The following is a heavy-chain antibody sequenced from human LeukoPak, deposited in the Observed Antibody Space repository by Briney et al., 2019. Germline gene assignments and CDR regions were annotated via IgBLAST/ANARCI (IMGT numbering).Heavy chain of an antibody. J-gene: IGHJ4*02. D-gene: IGHD3-22*01. CDR2: IRSKAYGGTT. CDR1: GFTFGDYA. CDR3: TRSPNYYDSSGYPVGY. Sequence: GGSLRLSCTASGFTFGDYAMSWFRQAPGKGLEWVGFIRSKAYGGTTEYAASVKGRFTISRDDSKSIAYLQMNSLKTEDTAVYCCTRSPNYYDSSGYPVGYWGQGTLVTVSS. V-gene: IGHV3-49*03.